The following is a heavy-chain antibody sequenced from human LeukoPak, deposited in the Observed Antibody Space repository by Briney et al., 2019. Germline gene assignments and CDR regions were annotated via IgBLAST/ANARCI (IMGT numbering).Heavy chain of an antibody. CDR2: IHHIGST. J-gene: IGHJ4*02. D-gene: IGHD6-19*01. V-gene: IGHV4-34*01. CDR3: VGGYFSAWSDYFDY. Sequence: SETLSLTCGVYDGSFKNYYWTWIRQPPGKWLEWIGVIHHIGSTHYNPSLKSRVTISVDTSQNHFSLKLTSVTAADTAMYYCVGGYFSAWSDYFDYWGQGTLVIISS. CDR1: DGSFKNYY.